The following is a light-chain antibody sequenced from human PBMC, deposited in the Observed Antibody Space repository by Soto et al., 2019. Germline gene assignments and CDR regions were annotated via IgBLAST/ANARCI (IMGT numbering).Light chain of an antibody. CDR3: QQYNNWPRT. CDR2: GAS. Sequence: EIVMTQSPATVSVSPGERASLSCRASQSVGSNLAWYQQSPGQAPRLLIYGASTRATGIPARFSGSGSGTEFTLTISTLQSEDFAVYFCQQYNNWPRTFGPGTKADIK. V-gene: IGKV3-15*01. CDR1: QSVGSN. J-gene: IGKJ3*01.